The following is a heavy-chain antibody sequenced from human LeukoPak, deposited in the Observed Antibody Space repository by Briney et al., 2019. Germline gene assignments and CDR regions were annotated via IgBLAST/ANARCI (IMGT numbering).Heavy chain of an antibody. CDR3: SQGLGD. J-gene: IGHJ4*02. CDR1: GFTFRSSW. D-gene: IGHD7-27*01. CDR2: IHVDGSDP. V-gene: IGHV3-74*03. Sequence: GGSLRLSCAASGFTFRSSWMHWVRQVPGEGLVWVSRIHVDGSDPTYAESVKGRFTISRDDAKNTLHLQMNSLRVEDTAVYYCSQGLGDWGQGTLVTVSS.